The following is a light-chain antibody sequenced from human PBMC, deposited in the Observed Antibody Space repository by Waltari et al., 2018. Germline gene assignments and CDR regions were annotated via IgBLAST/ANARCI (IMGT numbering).Light chain of an antibody. CDR2: DVS. J-gene: IGLJ3*02. CDR3: SSCTTRRTWV. Sequence: QSALTQPPSVSGSPGQSITISCTGTSSDIGHDTSASWYQQLPGKVPKLIIYDVSTRPSGVSQRVSGSKAGNSASLTISGLQPDDEAGYYCSSCTTRRTWVFGGGTKLTVL. CDR1: SSDIGHDTS. V-gene: IGLV2-14*01.